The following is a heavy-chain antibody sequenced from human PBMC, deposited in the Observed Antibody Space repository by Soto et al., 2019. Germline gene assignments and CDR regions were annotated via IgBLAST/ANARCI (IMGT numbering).Heavy chain of an antibody. CDR2: ISYDGSNK. CDR3: AKDWLEQQLKYNWFDP. Sequence: PGGSLRLSCAASGFTFSSYGMHWVRQAPGKGLEWVAVISYDGSNKYYADSVKGRFTISRDNSKNTLYLQMNSLRAEDTAVYYCAKDWLEQQLKYNWFDPWGQGTLVTVSS. V-gene: IGHV3-30*18. CDR1: GFTFSSYG. D-gene: IGHD6-13*01. J-gene: IGHJ5*02.